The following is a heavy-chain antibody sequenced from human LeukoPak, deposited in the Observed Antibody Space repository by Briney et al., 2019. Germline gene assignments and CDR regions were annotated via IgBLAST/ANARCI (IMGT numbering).Heavy chain of an antibody. CDR1: GFTFSVYE. J-gene: IGHJ4*02. D-gene: IGHD7-27*01. CDR3: ARDLGPHRRYYFDY. Sequence: GGSLRLSCAASGFTFSVYEMNWVRQAPGKGLEGVSYISRGGSTIYYADSVKGRFTISRDNAKNSLYLQMNSLRAEDTAVYYCARDLGPHRRYYFDYWGQGTLVTVSS. CDR2: ISRGGSTI. V-gene: IGHV3-48*03.